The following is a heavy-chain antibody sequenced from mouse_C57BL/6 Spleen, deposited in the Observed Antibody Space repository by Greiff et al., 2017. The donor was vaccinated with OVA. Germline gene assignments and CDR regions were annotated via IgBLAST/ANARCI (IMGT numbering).Heavy chain of an antibody. CDR1: GYSITSGYY. D-gene: IGHD3-2*02. CDR3: ARADSSGYAMDY. CDR2: ISYDGSN. V-gene: IGHV3-6*01. J-gene: IGHJ4*01. Sequence: ESGPGLVKPSQSLSLTCSVTGYSITSGYYWNWIRQFPGNKLEWMGYISYDGSNNYNPSLKNRISITRDTSKNQFFLKLNSVTTEDTATYYCARADSSGYAMDYWGQGTSVTVSS.